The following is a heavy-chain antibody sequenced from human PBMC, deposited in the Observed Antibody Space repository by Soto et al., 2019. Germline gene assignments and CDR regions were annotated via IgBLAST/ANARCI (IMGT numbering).Heavy chain of an antibody. V-gene: IGHV3-21*01. D-gene: IGHD5-12*01. J-gene: IGHJ6*02. Sequence: PVGSLRLSCAASGFTLSSYSMNWVRQAPGKGLEWLSSISSSSSYIYYADCVKGRFTISRDNAKNSLYLQMNSLRAEDTAVYYCASGHQSGHVSSQFYDYYGNDVWGQGTTVSVSS. CDR3: ASGHQSGHVSSQFYDYYGNDV. CDR1: GFTLSSYS. CDR2: ISSSSSYI.